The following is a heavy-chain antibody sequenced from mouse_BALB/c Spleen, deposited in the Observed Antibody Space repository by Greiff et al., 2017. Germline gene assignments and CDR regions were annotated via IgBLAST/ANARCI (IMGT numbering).Heavy chain of an antibody. J-gene: IGHJ2*01. CDR1: GFTFSSYA. V-gene: IGHV5-9-3*01. D-gene: IGHD2-1*01. CDR3: ARLGNSGSYFDY. CDR2: ISSGGSYT. Sequence: EVKVVESGGGLVKPGGSLKLSCAASGFTFSSYAMSWVRQTPEKRLEWVATISSGGSYTYYPDSVKGRFTISRDNAKNTLYLQMSSLRSEDAAMYYCARLGNSGSYFDYWGQGTTLTVSS.